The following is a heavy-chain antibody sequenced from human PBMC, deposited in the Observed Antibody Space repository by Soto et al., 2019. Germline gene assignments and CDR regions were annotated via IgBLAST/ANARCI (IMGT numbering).Heavy chain of an antibody. CDR3: ARDVPYCSSTSCYAGLFDP. Sequence: SETLSLTCAVSGGSIISSNWWSWVRQPPGKGLEWIGEIYHSGSTNYNPSLKSRVTISVDKSKNQFSLKLSSVTAADTAVYYCARDVPYCSSTSCYAGLFDPWGQGTLVXVS. J-gene: IGHJ5*02. D-gene: IGHD2-2*01. V-gene: IGHV4-4*02. CDR2: IYHSGST. CDR1: GGSIISSNW.